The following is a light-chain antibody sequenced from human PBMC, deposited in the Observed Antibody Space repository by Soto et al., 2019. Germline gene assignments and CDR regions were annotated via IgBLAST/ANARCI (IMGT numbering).Light chain of an antibody. V-gene: IGKV3-20*01. CDR2: GAS. Sequence: EIVLTQSPGTLSLSPGERATLSCRASQSVSSRYLAWYQQKPGQAPRLLIYGASSRATVIPDRFSGSGSGTDFTLIISRLEPEDFAVYYCQQYGSSPPYTFGQGTKLELK. CDR3: QQYGSSPPYT. J-gene: IGKJ2*01. CDR1: QSVSSRY.